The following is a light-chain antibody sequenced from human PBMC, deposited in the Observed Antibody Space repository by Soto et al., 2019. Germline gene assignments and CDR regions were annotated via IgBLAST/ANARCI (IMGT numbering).Light chain of an antibody. J-gene: IGKJ3*01. CDR1: QGISSY. V-gene: IGKV1-8*01. CDR3: QQYYRYPRVT. CDR2: AAS. Sequence: AIRMTQSPSSFSASTGDRVTITCRASQGISSYLAWYQQKPGKAPKLLIYAASTLQSGVPSRFSGSGSGTDFTLTISCLQSEDSATYYCQQYYRYPRVTFGPGTKVDIK.